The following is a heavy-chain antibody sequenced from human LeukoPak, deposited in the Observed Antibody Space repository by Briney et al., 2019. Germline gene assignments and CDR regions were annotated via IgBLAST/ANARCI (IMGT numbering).Heavy chain of an antibody. CDR2: IYTGGST. Sequence: PGGSLRLSCAASGFTVSSNYMSWVRQAPGKGLEWVSAIYTGGSTYYAGSVKGRFTISRDNSKNTLYLQMNSLRAEDTAVYYCAKNPGNVVPAANYYYYYYMDVWGKGTTVTVSS. CDR3: AKNPGNVVPAANYYYYYYMDV. D-gene: IGHD2-2*01. V-gene: IGHV3-66*01. J-gene: IGHJ6*03. CDR1: GFTVSSNY.